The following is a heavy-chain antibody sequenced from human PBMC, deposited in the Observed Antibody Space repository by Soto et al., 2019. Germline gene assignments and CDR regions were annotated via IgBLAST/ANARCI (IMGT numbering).Heavy chain of an antibody. CDR3: ARVPRRGYYYYGMDV. CDR2: IDPSDSYT. J-gene: IGHJ6*02. CDR1: GYSFTSYW. D-gene: IGHD2-2*01. V-gene: IGHV5-10-1*01. Sequence: GESLKISCKGSGYSFTSYWISWVRQMPGKGLEWMGRIDPSDSYTNYSPSFQGHVTISADKSISTAYLQWSSLKASDTAMYYCARVPRRGYYYYGMDVWGQGTTVTVS.